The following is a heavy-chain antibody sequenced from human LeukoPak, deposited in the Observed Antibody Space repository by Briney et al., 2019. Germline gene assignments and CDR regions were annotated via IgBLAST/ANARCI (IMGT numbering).Heavy chain of an antibody. CDR1: GYTFTSYA. V-gene: IGHV1-3*01. CDR3: ARSRPRAAAYDY. D-gene: IGHD6-13*01. CDR2: INAGNSNT. Sequence: ASVKVSCKASGYTFTSYAMHWVRQAPGQRLEWMGWINAGNSNTKYSQKFQGRVTITRDTSASTAYMELSSLRSEDTAVYYCARSRPRAAAYDYWGQGTLVTVSS. J-gene: IGHJ4*02.